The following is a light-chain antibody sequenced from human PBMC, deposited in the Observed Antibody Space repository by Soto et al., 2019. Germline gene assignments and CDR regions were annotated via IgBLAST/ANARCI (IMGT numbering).Light chain of an antibody. CDR2: LGS. CDR3: MQALQTPRT. V-gene: IGKV2-28*01. CDR1: HSLLHSNGYNY. Sequence: DIVMTQSPLSLPVTPGEPASISCRSSHSLLHSNGYNYLDWYLQKPGQSPQLLIYLGSNRASGVPDRFSGSGSGTDFTLKISRVEAEDVGFYYCMQALQTPRTFGQGTKVEIK. J-gene: IGKJ1*01.